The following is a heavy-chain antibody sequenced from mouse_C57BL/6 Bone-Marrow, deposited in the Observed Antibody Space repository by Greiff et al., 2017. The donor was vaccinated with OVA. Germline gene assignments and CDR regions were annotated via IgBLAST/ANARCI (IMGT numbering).Heavy chain of an antibody. CDR2: IYPGSGNT. J-gene: IGHJ4*01. D-gene: IGHD2-1*01. CDR3: AREGLYYGNFYAMDY. V-gene: IGHV1-66*01. CDR1: GYSFTSYY. Sequence: VHLVESGPELVKPGASVKISCKASGYSFTSYYIHWVKQRPGQGLEWIGWIYPGSGNTKYNEKFKGKATLTADTSSSTAYMQLSSLTSEDSAVYYCAREGLYYGNFYAMDYWGQGTSVTVSS.